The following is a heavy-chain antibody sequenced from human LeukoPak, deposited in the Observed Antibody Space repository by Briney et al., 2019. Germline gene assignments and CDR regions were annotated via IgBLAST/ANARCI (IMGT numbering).Heavy chain of an antibody. CDR2: INPNSGGT. CDR3: ARDRGHSYAVDY. D-gene: IGHD5-18*01. J-gene: IGHJ4*02. Sequence: ASVKVSCKASGYTFTGYYMHWVRQAPGQGLEWMGWINPNSGGTNYAQKFQGRVTMTRDTSISTAYMELSRLRSDDTAVYYCARDRGHSYAVDYWGQGTLVTVSS. V-gene: IGHV1-2*02. CDR1: GYTFTGYY.